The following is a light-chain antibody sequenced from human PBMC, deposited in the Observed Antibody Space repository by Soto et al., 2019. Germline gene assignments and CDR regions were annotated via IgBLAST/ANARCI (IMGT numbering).Light chain of an antibody. Sequence: EIVLTQSPGTLSLSPGERGTLSCRASQSVTASFFTWYQQKPGQAPRVLIYGTSRRATGIPDRFSGSGSGTDFNLTIDTVEPEDLAIYYCQRYDPSQGYSFGQGTKLEIK. CDR3: QRYDPSQGYS. V-gene: IGKV3-20*01. CDR1: QSVTASF. CDR2: GTS. J-gene: IGKJ2*01.